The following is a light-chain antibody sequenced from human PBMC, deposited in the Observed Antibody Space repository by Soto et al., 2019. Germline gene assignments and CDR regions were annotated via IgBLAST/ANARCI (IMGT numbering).Light chain of an antibody. CDR3: QSYDSSLSGYV. V-gene: IGLV1-40*01. Sequence: QSVLTQPPSVSGAPGQRVTISCTGSSSNIGAGYDVHWYQQLPGTAPKLLIYGNSNRPSRVPDRFSGSKSGTSASLAITGLKAEDEADYYCQSYDSSLSGYVFGTGTKLTVL. CDR2: GNS. J-gene: IGLJ1*01. CDR1: SSNIGAGYD.